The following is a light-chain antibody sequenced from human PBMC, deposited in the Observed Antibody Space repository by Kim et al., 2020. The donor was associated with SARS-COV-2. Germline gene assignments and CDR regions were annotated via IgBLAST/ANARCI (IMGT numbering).Light chain of an antibody. CDR2: DVT. J-gene: IGLJ1*01. CDR1: SSDIGGFNY. Sequence: GQSITISCTGTSSDIGGFNYVSWYQQHPGKAPKLMIHDVTKRPSGVSDRFSGSKSADTASLTISGLQAEDEADYYCSSYTSSSTFVFGTGTKVTVL. CDR3: SSYTSSSTFV. V-gene: IGLV2-14*03.